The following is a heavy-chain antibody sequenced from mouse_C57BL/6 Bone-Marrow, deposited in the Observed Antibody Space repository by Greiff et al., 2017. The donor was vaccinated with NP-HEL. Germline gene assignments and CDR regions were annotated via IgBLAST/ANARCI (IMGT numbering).Heavy chain of an antibody. CDR2: IHPNSGST. V-gene: IGHV1-64*01. CDR3: ARGRWSFAY. CDR1: GYTFTSYW. J-gene: IGHJ3*01. D-gene: IGHD2-3*01. Sequence: QVQLQQPGAELVKPGASVKLSCKASGYTFTSYWMHWVKQRPGQGLAWIGMIHPNSGSTNSNEKFKSKATLTVDKSSSTAYMQLSSLTSADSAVYYCARGRWSFAYWGQGTLVTVSA.